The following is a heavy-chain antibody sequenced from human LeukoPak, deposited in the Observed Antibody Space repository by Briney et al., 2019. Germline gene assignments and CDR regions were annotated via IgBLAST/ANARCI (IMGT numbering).Heavy chain of an antibody. Sequence: SETLSLTCTVSGGSISSGGYYWSWIRQNPGKGLEWIGYIYYSGSTYYNPSLKSRVTISVDTSKNQFSLKLSSVTAADTAVYYCALAVAGRVFYYWGQGTLVTVSS. J-gene: IGHJ4*02. V-gene: IGHV4-31*03. CDR3: ALAVAGRVFYY. CDR2: IYYSGST. D-gene: IGHD6-19*01. CDR1: GGSISSGGYY.